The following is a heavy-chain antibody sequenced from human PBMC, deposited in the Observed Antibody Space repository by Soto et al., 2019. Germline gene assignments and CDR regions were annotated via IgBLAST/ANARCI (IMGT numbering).Heavy chain of an antibody. CDR3: ARARLHCSGGSSYSAFDI. CDR2: INSDGSST. CDR1: GFTFSSYW. J-gene: IGHJ3*02. V-gene: IGHV3-74*01. Sequence: GGSLRLSCAASGFTFSSYWMHWVRQAPGKGLVWVSRINSDGSSTSYADSVKGRFTISRDNAKNTLYLQMNSLRAEDTAVYYCARARLHCSGGSSYSAFDIWGQGTMVTVS. D-gene: IGHD2-15*01.